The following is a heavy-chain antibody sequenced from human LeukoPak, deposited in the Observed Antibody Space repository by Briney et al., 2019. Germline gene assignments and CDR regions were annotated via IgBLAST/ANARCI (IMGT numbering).Heavy chain of an antibody. CDR2: ISSSSSYI. CDR3: ARESQDKRGPFGSRNAFDI. V-gene: IGHV3-21*01. J-gene: IGHJ3*02. D-gene: IGHD1-26*01. Sequence: GGSLRLSCAASGFSLSAYWMTWVRQAPGKGLEWVSSISSSSSYIYYADSVKGRFTISRDNAKNSLYLQMNSLRAEDTAVYYCARESQDKRGPFGSRNAFDIWGQGTMVTVSS. CDR1: GFSLSAYW.